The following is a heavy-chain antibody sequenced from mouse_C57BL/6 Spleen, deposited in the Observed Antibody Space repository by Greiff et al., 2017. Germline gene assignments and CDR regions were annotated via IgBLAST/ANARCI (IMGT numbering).Heavy chain of an antibody. CDR1: GYTFTNYW. Sequence: QVQLKQSGAELVRPGTSVKMSCKASGYTFTNYWIGWAKQRPGHGLEWIGDIYPGGGYTNYNEKFKGKATLTADKSSSTAYMQFSRLTSEDSAIYDCAIDYDSRYDYWGQGTTLTVSS. J-gene: IGHJ2*01. V-gene: IGHV1-63*01. D-gene: IGHD1-1*01. CDR2: IYPGGGYT. CDR3: AIDYDSRYDY.